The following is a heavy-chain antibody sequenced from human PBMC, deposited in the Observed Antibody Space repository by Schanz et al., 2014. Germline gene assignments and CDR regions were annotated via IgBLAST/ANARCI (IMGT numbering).Heavy chain of an antibody. CDR2: INPNSGAA. Sequence: QVQLVQSGAEVKKPGASVKVSCKASGYTFTGYHMHWVRQAPGQGLEWMGRINPNSGAANYAQKFQGRVTLTRDTSRSTAYMELSRLTSDDTAFYYCASALTTWGGMDVWGQGTTVTVSS. CDR1: GYTFTGYH. V-gene: IGHV1-2*06. J-gene: IGHJ6*02. CDR3: ASALTTWGGMDV. D-gene: IGHD4-4*01.